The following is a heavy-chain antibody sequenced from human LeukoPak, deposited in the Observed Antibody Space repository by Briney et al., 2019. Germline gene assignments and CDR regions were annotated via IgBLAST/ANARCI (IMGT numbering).Heavy chain of an antibody. CDR2: IHFSGTI. V-gene: IGHV4-39*01. CDR1: GDSISSTAYY. CDR3: TRGFDHAKSGY. D-gene: IGHD1-14*01. Sequence: SETLSLTCTVSGDSISSTAYYWVWSRQPPGKGLEWLGKIHFSGTIYNNPSLMSRVTISVDTSNNQFSLKLTSVTAADTAVYYCTRGFDHAKSGYWGQGTLVTVSS. J-gene: IGHJ4*02.